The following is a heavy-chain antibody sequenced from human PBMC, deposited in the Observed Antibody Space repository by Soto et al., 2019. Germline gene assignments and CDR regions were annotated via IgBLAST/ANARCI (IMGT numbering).Heavy chain of an antibody. J-gene: IGHJ4*02. V-gene: IGHV4-59*01. D-gene: IGHD3-16*01. Sequence: SETLSLTCTVSGGSISSYYWSWIRQPPGKGLEWIGYIYYSGSTNYNPSLKSRVTISVDTSKNQFSLKLSSVTAADTAVYSWPRFTLGKLPIWGQGTLVTVS. CDR3: PRFTLGKLPI. CDR2: IYYSGST. CDR1: GGSISSYY.